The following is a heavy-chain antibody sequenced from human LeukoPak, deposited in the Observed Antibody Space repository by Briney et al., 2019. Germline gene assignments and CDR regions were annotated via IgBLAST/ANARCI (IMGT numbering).Heavy chain of an antibody. V-gene: IGHV4-59*11. CDR1: GGSISSHY. CDR2: IYYSGST. CDR3: ARGGSYYGDYSWFDP. D-gene: IGHD4-17*01. J-gene: IGHJ5*02. Sequence: PSETLSLTCTVSGGSISSHYWSWIRQPPGKGLERIGYIYYSGSTNYIPSLKSRVTISVDTSKNQFSLKLSSVTAADTAVYYCARGGSYYGDYSWFDPWGQGTLVTVSS.